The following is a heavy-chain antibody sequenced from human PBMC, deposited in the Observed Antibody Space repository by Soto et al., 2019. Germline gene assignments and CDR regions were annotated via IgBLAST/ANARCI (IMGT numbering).Heavy chain of an antibody. V-gene: IGHV3-7*03. CDR1: GISTSSYW. Sequence: PGGSLRLSCAASGISTSSYWMGWVRQAPGRGLEWVASIKKDGSEKYYMDSLKGRFTISRDNALNSLYLQMNSLRAEDTAVYFCVTGYHSDYWGQGTLVTVPS. CDR2: IKKDGSEK. D-gene: IGHD5-18*01. J-gene: IGHJ4*02. CDR3: VTGYHSDY.